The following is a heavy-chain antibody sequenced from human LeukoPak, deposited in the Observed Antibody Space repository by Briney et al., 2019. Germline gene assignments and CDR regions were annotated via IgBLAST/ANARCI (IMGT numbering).Heavy chain of an antibody. J-gene: IGHJ4*02. D-gene: IGHD1-26*01. CDR1: GFTFSSYE. CDR3: ATLSGSWDFDY. CDR2: ISSSGSTI. Sequence: GGSLRLSCAASGFTFSSYERNWVRQAPGKGLEWVSYISSSGSTIYYADSVKGRFTISRDNAKNSLYLQMNSLRAEDTAVYYCATLSGSWDFDYWGQGTLVTVSS. V-gene: IGHV3-48*03.